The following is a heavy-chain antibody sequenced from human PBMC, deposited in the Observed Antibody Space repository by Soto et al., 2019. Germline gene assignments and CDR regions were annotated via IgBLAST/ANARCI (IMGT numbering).Heavy chain of an antibody. CDR1: GGSFGTSY. V-gene: IGHV4-59*13. Sequence: PSETLSLTCTISGGSFGTSYWSWIRQAPGKGLEWIGYTYHTGSTKYNPSLKSRATISVDTSKNQFSLTLNSAAAAATAVYYCAKDSDGPGLYDPWGQGILVTASS. CDR2: TYHTGST. J-gene: IGHJ5*02. CDR3: AKDSDGPGLYDP.